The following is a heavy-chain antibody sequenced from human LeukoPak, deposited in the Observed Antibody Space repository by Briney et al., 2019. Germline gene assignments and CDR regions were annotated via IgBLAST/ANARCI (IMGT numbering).Heavy chain of an antibody. D-gene: IGHD5-18*01. Sequence: GGSLRLSCAASGFTFSSYSMNWVRQAPGKGLEWVSYISSSSSTIYYADSVKGRFTISRDNAKNSLYLQMNSLRAEDTAVYCCARERERELGYSYGYWGQGTLVTVSS. CDR2: ISSSSSTI. CDR1: GFTFSSYS. CDR3: ARERERELGYSYGY. V-gene: IGHV3-48*01. J-gene: IGHJ4*02.